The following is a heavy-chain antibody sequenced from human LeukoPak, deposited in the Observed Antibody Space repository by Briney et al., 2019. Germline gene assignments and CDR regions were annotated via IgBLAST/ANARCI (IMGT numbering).Heavy chain of an antibody. Sequence: GPSVKVSCKAFGYTLTSYVMHWVRQPPGQRLEWMGWVNAGNGNTKYSQKFQGRVTITRDTSASTAYMELSSLRSEDTAVYYCARGGGLVRGPDPSNWFDPWGQGTLVTVSS. CDR3: ARGGGLVRGPDPSNWFDP. J-gene: IGHJ5*02. CDR1: GYTLTSYV. V-gene: IGHV1-3*01. CDR2: VNAGNGNT. D-gene: IGHD6-19*01.